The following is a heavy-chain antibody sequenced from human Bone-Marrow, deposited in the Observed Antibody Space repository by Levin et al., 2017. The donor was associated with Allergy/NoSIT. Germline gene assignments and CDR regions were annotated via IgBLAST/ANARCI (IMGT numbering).Heavy chain of an antibody. J-gene: IGHJ4*02. V-gene: IGHV1-18*01. CDR1: GYDFTNHA. D-gene: IGHD3-10*01. Sequence: ASVKVSCKASGYDFTNHAISWVRQAPGQRLEWLGWVSAYNGDTRYIQKLLGRVTMTTDTSTSTAYMELRGLTSDDTAVYYCARGSGANLPEWGRGTLVTVSS. CDR2: VSAYNGDT. CDR3: ARGSGANLPE.